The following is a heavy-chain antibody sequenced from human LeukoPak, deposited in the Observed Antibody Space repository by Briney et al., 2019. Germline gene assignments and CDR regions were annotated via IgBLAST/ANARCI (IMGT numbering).Heavy chain of an antibody. D-gene: IGHD2-15*01. Sequence: SETLSLTCTVSGGSISSGGYFWHWIRQHPGKGLEWIGYIYFSGSTYYNPSLKNRLTISVDTSQNKFSLRLSSVTAADTAVYYCASGTSGGFIDYWGQGTLVTVSS. CDR2: IYFSGST. V-gene: IGHV4-31*03. CDR3: ASGTSGGFIDY. J-gene: IGHJ4*02. CDR1: GGSISSGGYF.